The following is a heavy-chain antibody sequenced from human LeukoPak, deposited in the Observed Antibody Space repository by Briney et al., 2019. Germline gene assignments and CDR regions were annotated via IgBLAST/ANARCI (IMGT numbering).Heavy chain of an antibody. D-gene: IGHD3-16*02. J-gene: IGHJ4*02. V-gene: IGHV4/OR15-8*01. CDR3: ARSHDHLWGNYPDY. CDR1: GGSIDSTNW. CDR2: IHHDGRI. Sequence: SETLSLTCDVSGGSIDSTNWWNWVRQPPGKGLEWIGEIHHDGRINYNPSLKSRVTLSVDKSKNQFSPRLNSVTAADTAMYYCARSHDHLWGNYPDYWGQGTLVTVSS.